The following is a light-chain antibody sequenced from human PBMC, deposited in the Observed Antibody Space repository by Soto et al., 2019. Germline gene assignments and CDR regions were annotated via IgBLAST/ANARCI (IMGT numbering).Light chain of an antibody. CDR3: QQYRNWPRT. Sequence: EIVLTQSPGTLSLSPGERATLSCRASQSVSSSSLAWYQQKRGQAPRLLIHDASSRATGIPDRFSGSGSGTDFTLTISSLQSEDFAVYYCQQYRNWPRTFGQGTKVDIK. J-gene: IGKJ1*01. CDR2: DAS. CDR1: QSVSSSS. V-gene: IGKV3D-20*02.